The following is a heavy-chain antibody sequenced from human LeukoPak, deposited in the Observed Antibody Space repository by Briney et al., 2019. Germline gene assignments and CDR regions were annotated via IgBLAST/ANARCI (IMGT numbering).Heavy chain of an antibody. Sequence: GGSLRLSCAASGSTFSSHTMNWVRQAPGKGLEWISYISNTGSVIYYADSVKGRFTISRDNAKNSLYLQMNSLRAEDTAVFYCARLPAYCSSTSCYVDYWGQGTLVTVSS. CDR3: ARLPAYCSSTSCYVDY. CDR2: ISNTGSVI. CDR1: GSTFSSHT. D-gene: IGHD2-2*01. J-gene: IGHJ4*02. V-gene: IGHV3-21*05.